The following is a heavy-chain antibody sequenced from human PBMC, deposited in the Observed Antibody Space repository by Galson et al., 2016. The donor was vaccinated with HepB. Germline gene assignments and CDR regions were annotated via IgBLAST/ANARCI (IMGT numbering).Heavy chain of an antibody. CDR3: VRYNDYVMDV. CDR1: GFTLSGYL. J-gene: IGHJ6*02. Sequence: SLRLSCAASGFTLSGYLMQWVRQPPGKGLLSVSYIYADGSSTDYADSVKGRFTISRDNAKNTVYLLMNSLRAEDTAVYYCVRYNDYVMDVWGQGTTVTVSS. D-gene: IGHD3-16*01. CDR2: IYADGSST. V-gene: IGHV3-74*01.